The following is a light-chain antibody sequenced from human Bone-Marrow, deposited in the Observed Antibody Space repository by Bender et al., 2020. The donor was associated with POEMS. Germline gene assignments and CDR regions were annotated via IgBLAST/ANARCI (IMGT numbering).Light chain of an antibody. Sequence: SYVLTQPPSVSVAPGKTATITCGGSNIGDKNVHWYQQKTGQAPVLLIYKDTERPSGIPERFSGSSSGTTVTLTISGVQEEDEADYYCQSADSSTNYVVFGGGTKLTVL. J-gene: IGLJ3*02. CDR1: IGDKN. CDR2: KDT. V-gene: IGLV3-25*03. CDR3: QSADSSTNYVV.